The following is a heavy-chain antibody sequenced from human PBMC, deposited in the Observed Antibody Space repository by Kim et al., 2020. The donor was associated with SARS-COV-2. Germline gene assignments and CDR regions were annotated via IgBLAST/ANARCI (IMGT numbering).Heavy chain of an antibody. CDR1: GYIFTSYG. CDR3: ARDTGETGANWFDP. D-gene: IGHD3-10*01. CDR2: ISGSNGNT. Sequence: ASVKVSCKASGYIFTSYGISWVRQAPGQGLEWMGWISGSNGNTYYAQKLQDRVTMTTDTSTSTAYMELRSLRSDDTAVYYCARDTGETGANWFDPWGQGTLSPSPQ. V-gene: IGHV1-18*04. J-gene: IGHJ5*02.